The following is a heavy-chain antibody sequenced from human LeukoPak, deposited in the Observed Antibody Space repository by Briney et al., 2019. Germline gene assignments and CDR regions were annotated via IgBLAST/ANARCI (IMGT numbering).Heavy chain of an antibody. Sequence: GGSLRLSCAASGFTFSDYYMSWIRQAPGKGLEWVSYISSSGSTIYYADSVKGRFTISRDNAKNSLYLQMNSLRAEDTAVYYCAREQYSYGYFAPYFDYWGQGTLVTVSS. J-gene: IGHJ4*02. CDR3: AREQYSYGYFAPYFDY. V-gene: IGHV3-11*01. D-gene: IGHD5-18*01. CDR1: GFTFSDYY. CDR2: ISSSGSTI.